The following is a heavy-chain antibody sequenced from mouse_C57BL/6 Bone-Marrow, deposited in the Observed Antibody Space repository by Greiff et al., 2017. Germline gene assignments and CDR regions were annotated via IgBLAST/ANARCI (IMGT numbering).Heavy chain of an antibody. J-gene: IGHJ2*01. CDR2: INPGSGGT. Sequence: QVQLQQSGAELVRPGTSVKVSCKASGYAFTNYLIEWVKQRPGQGLEWIGVINPGSGGTNYNEKFKGKATLTADKSSSTAYMQLSSLTSEDSAVSFCARYYDLDYWGQGTTLTVSS. V-gene: IGHV1-54*01. D-gene: IGHD2-4*01. CDR3: ARYYDLDY. CDR1: GYAFTNYL.